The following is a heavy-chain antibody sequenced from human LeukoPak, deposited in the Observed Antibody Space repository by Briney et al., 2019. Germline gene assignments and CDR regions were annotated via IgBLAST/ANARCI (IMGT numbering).Heavy chain of an antibody. CDR3: AGTRLYCSSTSRLFDY. D-gene: IGHD2-2*01. J-gene: IGHJ4*02. CDR2: INHSGST. V-gene: IGHV4-34*01. Sequence: SETLSLTCAVYGGSFSGYYWSWIRQPPGKGLEWIGEINHSGSTNYNPSLKSRVTISVDTSKNQFSLKLSSVTAADTAVYYCAGTRLYCSSTSRLFDYWGQGTLVTVSS. CDR1: GGSFSGYY.